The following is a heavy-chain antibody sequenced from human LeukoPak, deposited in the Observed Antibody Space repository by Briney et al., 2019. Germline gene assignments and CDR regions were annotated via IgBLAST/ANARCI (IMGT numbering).Heavy chain of an antibody. V-gene: IGHV3-30*04. J-gene: IGHJ4*02. CDR1: GFTFSSYT. Sequence: GGSLRLSCAASGFTFSSYTMHWVRQAPGKGLEWVAVISYGGSIKYYADSVKGRFTISRDNSKNTLYLQMNSLRPEDTAVYYCARGGIYDILTGYYDYWGQGTLVTVPS. CDR2: ISYGGSIK. CDR3: ARGGIYDILTGYYDY. D-gene: IGHD3-9*01.